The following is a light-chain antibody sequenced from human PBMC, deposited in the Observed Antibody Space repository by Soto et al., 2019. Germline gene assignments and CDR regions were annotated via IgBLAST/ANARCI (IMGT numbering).Light chain of an antibody. Sequence: EIVLTQSPDTLSLSPGERATLSCRACQSVRSYLAWYQQKPGQAPRLLIYDASNRATGIPARFSGSGSGTDFTLSISSLEPEDFATYFCQQRSSWPLTFGGGTKVEIK. CDR2: DAS. CDR1: QSVRSY. J-gene: IGKJ4*01. CDR3: QQRSSWPLT. V-gene: IGKV3-11*01.